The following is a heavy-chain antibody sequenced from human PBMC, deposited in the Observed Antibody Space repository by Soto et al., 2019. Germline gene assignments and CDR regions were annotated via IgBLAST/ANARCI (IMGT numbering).Heavy chain of an antibody. D-gene: IGHD2-15*01. V-gene: IGHV1-3*01. CDR2: LNAGNGNT. CDR3: AREGGYCSGGSCFGELDY. CDR1: GYTFTSYA. J-gene: IGHJ4*02. Sequence: QVQLVQSGAEVKKPGASVKVSCKASGYTFTSYAMHWVRQAPGQRLEWMGWLNAGNGNTKYSQKFQGRVTITRDTSASTAYMELSSLRSEDTAVYYCAREGGYCSGGSCFGELDYWGQGTLVTVSS.